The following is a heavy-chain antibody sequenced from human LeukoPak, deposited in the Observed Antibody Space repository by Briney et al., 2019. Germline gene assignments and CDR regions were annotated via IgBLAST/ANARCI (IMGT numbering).Heavy chain of an antibody. J-gene: IGHJ4*02. CDR1: GGSISSSSYY. D-gene: IGHD5-18*01. CDR2: INHSGST. V-gene: IGHV4-39*07. CDR3: ATPYSYGQYYFDY. Sequence: PSETLSLTCTVSGGSISSSSYYWGWIRQPPGKGLEWIGEINHSGSTNYNPSLKSRVTISVDTSKNQFSLKLSSVTAADTAVYYCATPYSYGQYYFDYWGQGTLVTVSS.